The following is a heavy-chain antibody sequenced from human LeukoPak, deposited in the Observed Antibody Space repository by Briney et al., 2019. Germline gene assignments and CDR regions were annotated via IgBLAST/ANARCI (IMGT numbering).Heavy chain of an antibody. Sequence: GGSLRLSCAASGFIFSSYAMTWVRQAPGKGLEWVSSISATGSGIYYADSVKGRFTISRDNSKNTLYLQMNSLRADDTAVYYCAKAPHGCSGSNCYQIPWGQGTLVTVSS. CDR2: ISATGSGI. J-gene: IGHJ5*02. CDR3: AKAPHGCSGSNCYQIP. V-gene: IGHV3-23*01. CDR1: GFIFSSYA. D-gene: IGHD2-2*01.